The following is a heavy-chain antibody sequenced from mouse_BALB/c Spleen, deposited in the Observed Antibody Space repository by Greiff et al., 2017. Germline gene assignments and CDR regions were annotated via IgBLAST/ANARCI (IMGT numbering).Heavy chain of an antibody. CDR2: ISSGGGNT. V-gene: IGHV5-9*03. Sequence: EVQLVESGGGLVQPGGSLKLSCAASGFTFSSYTMSWVRQTPEKRLEWVATISSGGGNTYYPDSVKGRFTISRDNAKNNLYLQMSSLRSEDTALYYCAIWDYGYSYWGQGTTLTVSS. J-gene: IGHJ2*01. D-gene: IGHD1-2*01. CDR1: GFTFSSYT. CDR3: AIWDYGYSY.